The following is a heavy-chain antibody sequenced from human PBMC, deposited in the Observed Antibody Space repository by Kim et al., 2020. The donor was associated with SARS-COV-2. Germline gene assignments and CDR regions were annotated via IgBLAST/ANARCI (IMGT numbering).Heavy chain of an antibody. CDR1: GYTFTSYA. Sequence: ASVKVSCKASGYTFTSYAMNWVRLAPGQGLEWMGWINTNTGNPTYAQGFTGRFVFSLDTSVSTAYLQISSLKAEDTAVYYCARVKSSSWYGGSGNWFDPWGQGTLVTVSS. CDR3: ARVKSSSWYGGSGNWFDP. CDR2: INTNTGNP. D-gene: IGHD6-13*01. V-gene: IGHV7-4-1*02. J-gene: IGHJ5*02.